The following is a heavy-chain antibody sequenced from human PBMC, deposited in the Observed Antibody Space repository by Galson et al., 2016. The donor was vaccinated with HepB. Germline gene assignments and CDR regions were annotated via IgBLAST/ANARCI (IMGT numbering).Heavy chain of an antibody. CDR3: AREANMCSATCYVDV. J-gene: IGHJ1*01. Sequence: SETLSLTCTVSGGSISSYRYYWGWIRQTPGKGLEWIGSLFHTGTTYYSPSLKSRVSMSADTSKNQFSLKLRSVTAADTAVYYCAREANMCSATCYVDVWGQGTLVTVSA. D-gene: IGHD2-2*01. CDR2: LFHTGTT. CDR1: GGSISSYRYY. V-gene: IGHV4-39*02.